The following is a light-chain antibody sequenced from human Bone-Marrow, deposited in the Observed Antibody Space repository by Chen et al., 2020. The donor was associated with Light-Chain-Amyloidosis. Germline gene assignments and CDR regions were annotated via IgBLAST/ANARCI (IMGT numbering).Light chain of an antibody. CDR3: AAWDDSLNGVV. Sequence: QSVLTQAPSASGTPGQRVAISCSGSSSNIGSNTVNWYQQLPGTVPNLLIYSNNQRPSGVPDRFSGSASGTSASLAISGLQSEDEADYYCAAWDDSLNGVVFGGGTKLTVL. CDR1: SSNIGSNT. V-gene: IGLV1-44*01. CDR2: SNN. J-gene: IGLJ2*01.